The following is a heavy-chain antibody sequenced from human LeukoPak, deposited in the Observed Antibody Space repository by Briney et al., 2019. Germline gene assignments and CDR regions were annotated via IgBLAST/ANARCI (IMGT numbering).Heavy chain of an antibody. V-gene: IGHV4-34*01. J-gene: IGHJ5*02. Sequence: SETLSLTCAVYGGFSSGYYWSWIRQPPGKGLGWSGEINHSGSTNYNPSLKSRVTISGDKSKNQFSLMLSAVTAADTAVYYCARGYCSGGSCHLHWFDPWGRGTLVSVSS. CDR2: INHSGST. CDR3: ARGYCSGGSCHLHWFDP. CDR1: GGFSSGYY. D-gene: IGHD2-15*01.